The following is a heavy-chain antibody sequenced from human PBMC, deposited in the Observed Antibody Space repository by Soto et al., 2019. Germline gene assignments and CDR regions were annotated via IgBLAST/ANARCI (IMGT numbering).Heavy chain of an antibody. CDR1: GFTCSTYA. CDR2: ISYGGSNK. CDR3: ARGGEWELTRFGPSDY. J-gene: IGHJ4*02. Sequence: EGALRLSCVASGFTCSTYAMHWVRQAPGKGLEWVAVISYGGSNKCYADSVKGRFTISRDNSKNTLYLQMDSLGAEDAAVYYCARGGEWELTRFGPSDYWGQGIPVTVSS. D-gene: IGHD1-26*01. V-gene: IGHV3-30-3*01.